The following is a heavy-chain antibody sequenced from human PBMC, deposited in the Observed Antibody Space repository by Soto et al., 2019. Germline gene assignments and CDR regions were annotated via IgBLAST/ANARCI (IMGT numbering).Heavy chain of an antibody. CDR1: GLTFSNYA. CDR2: MSGSSSTT. Sequence: EVRLLESGGGLVKPGGSLRLSCATSGLTFSNYAMSWVRQAPGGGLEWVSSMSGSSSTTYYADSVRGRFTISRDRSKNTLYLQMSSLRAEDTALYYCAKNQERELPRVIDSRGQGTLVTVSS. D-gene: IGHD1-7*01. V-gene: IGHV3-23*01. J-gene: IGHJ5*01. CDR3: AKNQERELPRVIDS.